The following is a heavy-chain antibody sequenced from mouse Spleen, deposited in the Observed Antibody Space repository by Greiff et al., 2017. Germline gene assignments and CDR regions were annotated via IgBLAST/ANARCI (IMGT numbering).Heavy chain of an antibody. V-gene: IGHV10-1*01. CDR3: VTLELRLAY. Sequence: EVQRVESGGGLVQPKGSLKLSCAASGFSFTTYAMNWVRQAPGKGLEWVARIRSKSNNYATYYDDSVKDRFTISRDESESMLYLQMNNLKTEDTALYYCVTLELRLAYWGQGTLVTVSA. CDR2: IRSKSNNYAT. J-gene: IGHJ3*01. D-gene: IGHD4-1*01. CDR1: GFSFTTYA.